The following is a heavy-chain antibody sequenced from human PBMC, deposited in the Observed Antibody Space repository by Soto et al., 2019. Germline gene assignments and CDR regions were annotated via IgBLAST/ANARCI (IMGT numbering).Heavy chain of an antibody. CDR2: ISAYNGNT. V-gene: IGHV1-18*01. J-gene: IGHJ3*02. Sequence: ASVKVSCKASGYTFTSYGISWVRQAPGQGLEWMGWISAYNGNTNYAQKFQGRVTMTRNTSISTAYMELSSLRSEDTAVYYCARSRGLYDYGDSAGSDAFDIWGQGTMVTVSS. CDR1: GYTFTSYG. CDR3: ARSRGLYDYGDSAGSDAFDI. D-gene: IGHD4-17*01.